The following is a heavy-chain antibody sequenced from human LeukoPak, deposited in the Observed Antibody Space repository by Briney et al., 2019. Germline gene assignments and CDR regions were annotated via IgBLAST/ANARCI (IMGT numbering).Heavy chain of an antibody. Sequence: GGSLRLSCAASGFSFSSYWMHWIRQAPGKGLVWVSRIHSDGIGTSYADSVRGRFIISRDNAKNTLYLQMNSLRAEDTAVYYCARDQGSFDYWGQGTLVTVSS. J-gene: IGHJ4*02. CDR3: ARDQGSFDY. CDR2: IHSDGIGT. CDR1: GFSFSSYW. V-gene: IGHV3-74*01.